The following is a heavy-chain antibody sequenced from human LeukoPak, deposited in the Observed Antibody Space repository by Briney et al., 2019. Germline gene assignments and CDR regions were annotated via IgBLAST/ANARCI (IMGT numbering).Heavy chain of an antibody. CDR2: IRNDGSDK. CDR3: AKDFSWSFEY. Sequence: GGSLRLSCAASGFTFSRNGMRWVRQAPGKGLEWVAYIRNDGSDKYYADSVEGRFTISRDDSKYTSYLQMNSLRLEDTAVYYCAKDFSWSFEYWGQGTLVTVSS. CDR1: GFTFSRNG. J-gene: IGHJ4*02. D-gene: IGHD2-15*01. V-gene: IGHV3-30*02.